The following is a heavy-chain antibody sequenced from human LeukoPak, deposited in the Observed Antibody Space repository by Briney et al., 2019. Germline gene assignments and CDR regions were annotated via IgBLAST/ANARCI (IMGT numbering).Heavy chain of an antibody. D-gene: IGHD3-9*01. CDR3: ATDNYDILTGVWFKDAFDI. Sequence: ASVKVSCKASGYTFTGYYMHGVRQAPGQGLEWMGWINPNSGGTNYAQKFQGRVTMTEGTSTDTAYMELSSLRSEDTAVYYCATDNYDILTGVWFKDAFDIWGQGTMVTVSS. CDR2: INPNSGGT. CDR1: GYTFTGYY. V-gene: IGHV1-2*02. J-gene: IGHJ3*02.